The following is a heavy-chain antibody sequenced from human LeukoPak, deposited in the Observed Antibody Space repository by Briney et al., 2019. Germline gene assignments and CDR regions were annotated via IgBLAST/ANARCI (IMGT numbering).Heavy chain of an antibody. Sequence: ASVKVSFKASGYNFTSYGISWVRQAPGQGLEWMGWISAYNGNTNYAQKLQGRVTMTTDTSTSTAYMELRSPRPDDTAVYYCARDSEYDSSGYWGQGTLVTVSS. CDR1: GYNFTSYG. J-gene: IGHJ4*02. CDR2: ISAYNGNT. D-gene: IGHD3-22*01. CDR3: ARDSEYDSSGY. V-gene: IGHV1-18*01.